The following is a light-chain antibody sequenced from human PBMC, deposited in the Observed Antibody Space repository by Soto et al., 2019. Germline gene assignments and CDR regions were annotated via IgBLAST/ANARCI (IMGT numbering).Light chain of an antibody. Sequence: EIVMTQSPSTLSVSPGDRATLSCRASQSVSSNLAWYQQKPGQAPRLLIYGASTRATGIPARFSGSGSGTEFTLTISSVQYEDVAVYYCQQYNNWGTFGQGTKVEIK. CDR3: QQYNNWGT. J-gene: IGKJ1*01. CDR2: GAS. CDR1: QSVSSN. V-gene: IGKV3-15*01.